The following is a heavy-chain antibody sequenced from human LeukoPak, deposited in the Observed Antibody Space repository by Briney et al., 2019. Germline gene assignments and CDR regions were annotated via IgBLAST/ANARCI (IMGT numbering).Heavy chain of an antibody. D-gene: IGHD6-19*01. J-gene: IGHJ6*02. CDR1: GFTFSSYA. CDR3: AKDGYSSGWSREDGMDV. V-gene: IGHV3-23*01. Sequence: PGGSLRLSCAASGFTFSSYAMSWVRQAPGKGLEWVSAISGSGGSTYYADSVKGRFTISGDNSKNTLYLQMNSLRAEDTAVYYCAKDGYSSGWSREDGMDVWGQGTTVTVSS. CDR2: ISGSGGST.